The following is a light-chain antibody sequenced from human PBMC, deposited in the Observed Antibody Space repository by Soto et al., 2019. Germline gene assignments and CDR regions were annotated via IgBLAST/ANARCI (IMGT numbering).Light chain of an antibody. V-gene: IGKV3-11*01. Sequence: EIVLTQSPATLSLSPGERATLSCRASQSVSSYLAWYQQKPGQAPRLLIYDASNRATGIPARFSGSGSETDFTLTISRLEPEDFAVYYCQQYGSSPITFGQGTRLEIK. CDR2: DAS. J-gene: IGKJ5*01. CDR3: QQYGSSPIT. CDR1: QSVSSY.